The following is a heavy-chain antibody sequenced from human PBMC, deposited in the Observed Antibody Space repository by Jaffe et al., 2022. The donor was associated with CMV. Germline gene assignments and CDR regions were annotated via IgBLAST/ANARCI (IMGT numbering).Heavy chain of an antibody. V-gene: IGHV3-66*01. D-gene: IGHD2-15*01. J-gene: IGHJ3*01. CDR3: ARDPQEGSCSGPRCYGAADAFDV. CDR1: GFAVRSNY. CDR2: IYSGDST. Sequence: EEQLVESGGGLVQPGGSLRLSCVASGFAVRSNYMSWVRQAPGKGLEWVSVIYSGDSTFYADSVKGRFIISRDGSKNTLYLQMNSLRVEDTAVYYCARDPQEGSCSGPRCYGAADAFDVWGQGTMVTVSS.